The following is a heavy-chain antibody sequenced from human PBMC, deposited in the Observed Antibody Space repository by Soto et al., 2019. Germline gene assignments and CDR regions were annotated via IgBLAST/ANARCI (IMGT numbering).Heavy chain of an antibody. J-gene: IGHJ4*02. V-gene: IGHV3-7*03. D-gene: IGHD6-19*01. Sequence: PGGSLRLSCVASGFTFISSFMGWIRQAPGKGLEWVANTNQDGGVTYYVDSVEGRFTISRDNTKDSLYLQMNSLRGEDTAIYYCARYYRGSGRYFFDYWGQGTLVTVSS. CDR1: GFTFISSF. CDR2: TNQDGGVT. CDR3: ARYYRGSGRYFFDY.